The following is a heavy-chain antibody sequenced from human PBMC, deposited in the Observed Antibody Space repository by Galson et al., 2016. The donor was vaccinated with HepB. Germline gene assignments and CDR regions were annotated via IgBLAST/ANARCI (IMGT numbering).Heavy chain of an antibody. Sequence: SLRLSCAASGFTFGESALSWFRQAPGKGLEWVGFIRSTPYGGTPQYAASLKGRFTISRDDVKRIVYLQLNSLKTEDTAVYYCTRDRGVAQPADWFDPWGQGTLVTVSS. D-gene: IGHD6-13*01. J-gene: IGHJ5*02. CDR3: TRDRGVAQPADWFDP. V-gene: IGHV3-49*03. CDR1: GFTFGESA. CDR2: IRSTPYGGTP.